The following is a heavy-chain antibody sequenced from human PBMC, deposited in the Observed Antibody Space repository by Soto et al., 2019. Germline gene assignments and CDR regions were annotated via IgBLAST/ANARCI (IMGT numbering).Heavy chain of an antibody. CDR3: ARQRTTVVTQAYFDH. CDR2: IYYSGRT. V-gene: IGHV4-39*01. D-gene: IGHD2-21*02. CDR1: GESISSSSYY. Sequence: SETLSLTCIVSGESISSSSYYFCCIGEPPGKGLEWIGSIYYSGRTYYNPSFKSRVTISIDTSKNQFSLKLSSVTATDTAVYYCARQRTTVVTQAYFDHWGQGALVTVSS. J-gene: IGHJ4*02.